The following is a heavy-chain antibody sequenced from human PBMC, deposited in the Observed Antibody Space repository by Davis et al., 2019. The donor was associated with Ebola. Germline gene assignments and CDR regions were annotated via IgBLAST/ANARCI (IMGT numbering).Heavy chain of an antibody. CDR2: ISSSGSTI. V-gene: IGHV3-11*01. Sequence: PGGSLRLSCTTSGFSFPGTWMHWIRQAPGKGLEWVSYISSSGSTIYYADSVKGRFTISRDNAKNSLYLQMNSLRAEDTAVYYCARGDGFPYYYYGMDVWGQGTTVTVSS. J-gene: IGHJ6*02. CDR1: GFSFPGTW. D-gene: IGHD4-17*01. CDR3: ARGDGFPYYYYGMDV.